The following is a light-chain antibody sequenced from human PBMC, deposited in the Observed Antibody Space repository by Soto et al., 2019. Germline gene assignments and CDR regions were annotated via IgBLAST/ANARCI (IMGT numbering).Light chain of an antibody. CDR3: QTWGTGIHV. CDR1: SGHSSYA. CDR2: LNSDGSH. V-gene: IGLV4-69*01. Sequence: QAVVTQSPSASASLGASVKLTCTLSSGHSSYAIAWHQQQPEKGPRYLMKLNSDGSHSKGDGIPDRFSGSSSGAERYLIISSLQSEDEADYYCQTWGTGIHVFGTGT. J-gene: IGLJ1*01.